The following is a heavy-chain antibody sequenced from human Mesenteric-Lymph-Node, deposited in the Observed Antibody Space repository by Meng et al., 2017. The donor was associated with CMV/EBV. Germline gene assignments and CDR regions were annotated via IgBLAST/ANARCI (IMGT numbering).Heavy chain of an antibody. D-gene: IGHD3-22*01. CDR3: ARGFRNYFETSGHYYRF. J-gene: IGHJ4*02. CDR1: GGSFSGYF. V-gene: IGHV4-34*01. Sequence: GGSFSGYFWTWIRQSPGKGLEWLGEINHSGTTNYNPSRKSRITIAVDTSKNQFSLNLRSVTATDTAVYYCARGFRNYFETSGHYYRFWGQGTLVTVSS. CDR2: INHSGTT.